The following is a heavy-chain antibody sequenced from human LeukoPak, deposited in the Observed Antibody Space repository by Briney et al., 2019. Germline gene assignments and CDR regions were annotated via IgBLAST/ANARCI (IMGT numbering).Heavy chain of an antibody. V-gene: IGHV3-7*01. Sequence: GGSLRLSCAASGFTFSSYSMSWVRQAPGKGLEWVANIKQDGSEKYYVDSVKGRFTISRDNAKNSLYLQMNSLRAEDTAVYYCASTSIAARTFDYWGQGTLVTVSS. J-gene: IGHJ4*02. CDR2: IKQDGSEK. D-gene: IGHD6-6*01. CDR3: ASTSIAARTFDY. CDR1: GFTFSSYS.